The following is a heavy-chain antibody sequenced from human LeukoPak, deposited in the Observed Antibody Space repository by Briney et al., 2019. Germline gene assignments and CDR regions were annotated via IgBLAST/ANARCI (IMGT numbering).Heavy chain of an antibody. CDR1: GFTFSSYA. CDR3: AREPTYTNSWYTTCDY. J-gene: IGHJ4*02. V-gene: IGHV3-23*01. CDR2: ISGSGGST. D-gene: IGHD6-19*01. Sequence: GGSLRLSCAASGFTFSSYAMSWVRQAPGKGLEWVSAISGSGGSTYYADSVKGRFTISRDNSKNTLYLQMNSLRAEDTAVYYCAREPTYTNSWYTTCDYWGQGTLVTVSS.